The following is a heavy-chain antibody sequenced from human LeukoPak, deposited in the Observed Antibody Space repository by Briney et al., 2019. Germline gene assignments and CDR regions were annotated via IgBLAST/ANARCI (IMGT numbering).Heavy chain of an antibody. CDR1: GFSFSSYS. D-gene: IGHD7-27*01. Sequence: GGSLRLSCEASGFSFSSYSMNWVRQAPGKGLEWVSSISSTGTDNTYADSVTGRFTISRDNPKNSVFLQMNSLRAEDTAVYFCARQGRSYINPNRGWFDPWGQGTLIIVSS. CDR2: ISSTGTDN. CDR3: ARQGRSYINPNRGWFDP. J-gene: IGHJ5*02. V-gene: IGHV3-21*06.